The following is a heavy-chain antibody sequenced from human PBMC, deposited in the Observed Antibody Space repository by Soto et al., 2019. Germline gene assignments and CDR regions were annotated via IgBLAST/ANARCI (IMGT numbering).Heavy chain of an antibody. CDR3: ASLGGNPWYFDL. CDR2: IYYSGST. J-gene: IGHJ2*01. V-gene: IGHV4-39*01. CDR1: GGSISSGGYY. D-gene: IGHD2-15*01. Sequence: NLSETLSLTCTVSGGSISSGGYYWSWIRQHPGKGLEWIGYIYYSGSTYYNPSLKSRVTISVDTSKNQFSLKLSSVTAADTAVYYCASLGGNPWYFDLWGRGTLVTVSS.